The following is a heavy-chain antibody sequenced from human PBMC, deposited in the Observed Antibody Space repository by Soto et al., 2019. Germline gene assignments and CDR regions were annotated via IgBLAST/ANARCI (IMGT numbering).Heavy chain of an antibody. Sequence: SETLSLTCAVYGGSFSGYYWSWIRQPPGKGLEWIGEINHSGSTNYNPSLKSRVTISVDTSKNQFSLKLSSVTAADTAVYYCARGQRMVRGVMGYYYYGMDVWGQGTTATVSS. CDR3: ARGQRMVRGVMGYYYYGMDV. D-gene: IGHD3-10*01. J-gene: IGHJ6*02. CDR2: INHSGST. CDR1: GGSFSGYY. V-gene: IGHV4-34*01.